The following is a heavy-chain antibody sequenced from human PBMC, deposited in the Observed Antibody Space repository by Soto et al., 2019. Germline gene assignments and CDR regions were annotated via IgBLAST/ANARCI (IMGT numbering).Heavy chain of an antibody. CDR2: ISWNSGSI. CDR3: AKDIRVGATGYYGMDV. V-gene: IGHV3-9*01. J-gene: IGHJ6*02. CDR1: GFTFDDYA. D-gene: IGHD1-26*01. Sequence: PGGSLRLSCAASGFTFDDYAMHWVRQAPGKGLEWVSGISWNSGSIGYADSVKGRFTISRDNAKNSLYLQMNSLRAEDTALYYCAKDIRVGATGYYGMDVWGQGTTVTVSS.